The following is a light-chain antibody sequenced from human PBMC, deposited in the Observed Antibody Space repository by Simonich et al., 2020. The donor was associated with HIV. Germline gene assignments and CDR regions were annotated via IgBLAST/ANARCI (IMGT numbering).Light chain of an antibody. CDR2: EGS. CDR1: SSDVGCYNL. J-gene: IGLJ1*01. CDR3: CSYAGDSTYV. V-gene: IGLV2-23*01. Sequence: QSALTQPASVSGSPGQSITISCTGTSSDVGCYNLVSWYQQYPGKAPKLIIYEGSKRPSGVSNRFSGSKSGITASLTISGLQAEDEADYYCCSYAGDSTYVFGTGTKVTVL.